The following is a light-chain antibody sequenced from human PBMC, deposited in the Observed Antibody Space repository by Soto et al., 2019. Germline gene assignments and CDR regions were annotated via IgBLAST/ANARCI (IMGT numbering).Light chain of an antibody. CDR3: QQYNTWPPT. J-gene: IGKJ5*01. Sequence: EIVMTQSPATLSVSPGERATLSCRASQSVSSNLAWYQQKPGQAPRLLVYGASTRATIIPARFSGSRSGTEFTLTISSLQSEDFAVYYCQQYNTWPPTFGQGTRLEMK. CDR2: GAS. CDR1: QSVSSN. V-gene: IGKV3-15*01.